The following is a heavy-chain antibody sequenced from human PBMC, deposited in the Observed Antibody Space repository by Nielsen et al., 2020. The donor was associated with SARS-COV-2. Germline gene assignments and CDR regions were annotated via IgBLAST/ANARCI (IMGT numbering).Heavy chain of an antibody. J-gene: IGHJ6*02. Sequence: GGSLRLSCAASGFTFSDFYMSWIRQAPGKGLEWLSYISTSGGHTNYADSVKGRFTISRDNSKNTLYLQMNSLGADDTAIYYCTRRVAGGTMDVWGQGTTVTVSS. CDR3: TRRVAGGTMDV. CDR1: GFTFSDFY. D-gene: IGHD6-19*01. CDR2: ISTSGGHT. V-gene: IGHV3-11*03.